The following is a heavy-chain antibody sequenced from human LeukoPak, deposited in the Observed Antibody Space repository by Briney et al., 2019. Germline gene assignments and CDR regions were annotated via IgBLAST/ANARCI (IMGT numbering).Heavy chain of an antibody. J-gene: IGHJ4*02. V-gene: IGHV4-39*07. CDR1: GGSISSSSYY. CDR2: IYYSGST. Sequence: SETLSLTCTVSGGSISSSSYYWGWIRQPPGKGLEWIGSIYYSGSTYYNPSLKSRVTISVDTSKNQFSLKLSSVTAADTAVYYCAITYYYDSSGYRGYYFDYWGQGTLVTVSS. D-gene: IGHD3-22*01. CDR3: AITYYYDSSGYRGYYFDY.